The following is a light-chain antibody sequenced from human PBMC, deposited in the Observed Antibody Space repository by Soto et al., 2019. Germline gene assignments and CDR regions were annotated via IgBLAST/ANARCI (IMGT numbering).Light chain of an antibody. CDR2: QAS. CDR3: QQYNSSPWT. CDR1: QSISAW. J-gene: IGKJ1*01. Sequence: DIQMTQAHSILSASVGDRVAITCRASQSISAWVAWYQQKPGKAPKLLIYQASLLESGVPSRFSGSGSGTEFTLTISSLQPDDLETYYCQQYNSSPWTVGQGTKVDIK. V-gene: IGKV1-5*03.